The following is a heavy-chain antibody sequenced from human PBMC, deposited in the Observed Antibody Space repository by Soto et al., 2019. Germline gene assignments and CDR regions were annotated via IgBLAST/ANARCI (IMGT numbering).Heavy chain of an antibody. CDR2: IIPIFGTA. CDR1: GGTFSSYA. V-gene: IGHV1-69*13. CDR3: ARIAGYDILAGYHYYGMDV. D-gene: IGHD3-9*01. Sequence: SVKVSCKASGGTFSSYAISWVRQAPGQGLEWMGGIIPIFGTANYAQKFQGRVTITADESTSTAYMELSSLRSEDTAVYYCARIAGYDILAGYHYYGMDVWGQGTTVTVSS. J-gene: IGHJ6*02.